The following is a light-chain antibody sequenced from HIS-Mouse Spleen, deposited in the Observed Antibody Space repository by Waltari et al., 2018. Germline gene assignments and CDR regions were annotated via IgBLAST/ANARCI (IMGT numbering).Light chain of an antibody. CDR2: AVS. Sequence: QSALTQPASVSGSPGQSITISCTGTSSDVGGYNYVSWYQQHPGKAPKLMIYAVSNRPSGVSNRFSGSKYGNTASLHISGLQAEDEADYYCSSYTSSSTLHVVFGGGTKLTVL. CDR1: SSDVGGYNY. CDR3: SSYTSSSTLHVV. V-gene: IGLV2-14*03. J-gene: IGLJ2*01.